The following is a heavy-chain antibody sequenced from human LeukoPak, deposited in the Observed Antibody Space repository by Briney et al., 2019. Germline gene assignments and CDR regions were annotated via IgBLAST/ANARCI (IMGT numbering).Heavy chain of an antibody. CDR1: GLTFSDFY. J-gene: IGHJ6*02. Sequence: GGSLRLSCAAFGLTFSDFYMSWIRQAPGKGLEWVSYITPSGTSTYYADSVKGRFTISRDNAKNSLDLQMNSLRAEDTAVYYCARGHYGLGVWGQGTTVTVSS. CDR2: ITPSGTST. CDR3: ARGHYGLGV. V-gene: IGHV3-11*01.